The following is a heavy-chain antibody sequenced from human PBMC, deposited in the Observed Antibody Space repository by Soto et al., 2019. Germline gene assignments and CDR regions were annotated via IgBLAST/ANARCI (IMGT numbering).Heavy chain of an antibody. CDR3: ATMNGYFEY. CDR2: ITATGDRT. J-gene: IGHJ4*02. CDR1: GFRFISYS. Sequence: GGSLRLSCADSGFRFISYSMSWGRQTPGKGLEWVAAITATGDRTYYADSVTGRFTISRDNSKKTHYLQMTSLRAEDTAMYYCATMNGYFEYWGQGTPVTVSS. D-gene: IGHD3-22*01. V-gene: IGHV3-23*01.